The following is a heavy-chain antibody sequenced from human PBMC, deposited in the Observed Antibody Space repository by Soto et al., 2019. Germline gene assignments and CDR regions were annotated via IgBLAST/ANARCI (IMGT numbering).Heavy chain of an antibody. J-gene: IGHJ4*02. CDR1: VFTFNNHA. CDR3: ARDYNGNRNFDY. D-gene: IGHD1-20*01. Sequence: EVQLLESGGGLVQPGGSLKLSCAASVFTFNNHAMTWVRQAPGKGLEWVSAMSGGVSTYYSDSVKGRFTISRDNSMNALYLQMNNVRLGDTAVYYCARDYNGNRNFDYWGQGTLVTVSS. CDR2: MSGGVST. V-gene: IGHV3-23*01.